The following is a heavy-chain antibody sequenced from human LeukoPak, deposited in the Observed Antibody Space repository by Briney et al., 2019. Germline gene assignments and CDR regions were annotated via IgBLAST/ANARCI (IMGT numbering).Heavy chain of an antibody. J-gene: IGHJ3*02. CDR2: INPNSGGA. V-gene: IGHV1-2*02. CDR1: GYTFTGYY. CDR3: ARGARDYGDKNQHDAFDI. D-gene: IGHD4-17*01. Sequence: ASVKVSCKASGYTFTGYYMHWVRQAPGQGLEWMGWINPNSGGANYAQKFQARVTMTRDTSISTAYMELSSLRSEDTAVYYCARGARDYGDKNQHDAFDIWGQGTMVTVSS.